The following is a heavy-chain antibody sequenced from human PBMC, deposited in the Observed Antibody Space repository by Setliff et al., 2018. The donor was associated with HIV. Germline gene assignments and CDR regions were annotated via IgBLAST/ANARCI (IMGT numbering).Heavy chain of an antibody. CDR1: GGSISSSSYY. V-gene: IGHV4-39*01. Sequence: SETLSLTCTVSGGSISSSSYYWGWIRQPPGKGLEWIGSIYYSGTTYYNPSLKSRVTISVDRSKNQFSLKLTSVTAADTAVYYCGGSYFYDSSGFYSNNWFDPWGQGTLVTVSS. CDR3: GGSYFYDSSGFYSNNWFDP. D-gene: IGHD3-22*01. CDR2: IYYSGTT. J-gene: IGHJ5*02.